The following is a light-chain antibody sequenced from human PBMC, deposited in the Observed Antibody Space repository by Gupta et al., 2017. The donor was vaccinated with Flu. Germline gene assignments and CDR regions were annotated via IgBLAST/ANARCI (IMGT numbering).Light chain of an antibody. J-gene: IGKJ5*01. Sequence: DIRMTQSPSSLSASLGDRVTITCRASQSISTYLNWFQQKPGNAPKLLIYAASSLQGGVPSRFSGSGSGTDFTLTISSLQPEDFAIYFCQQTYKTLPITFGQGTRLDIK. V-gene: IGKV1-39*01. CDR2: AAS. CDR3: QQTYKTLPIT. CDR1: QSISTY.